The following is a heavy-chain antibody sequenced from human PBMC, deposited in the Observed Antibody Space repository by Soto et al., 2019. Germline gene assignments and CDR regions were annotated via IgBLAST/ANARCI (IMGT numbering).Heavy chain of an antibody. CDR2: IYHSGST. CDR1: GGSXSSSNC. V-gene: IGHV4-4*02. Sequence: SETLSLTCAVSGGSXSSSNCWSWVRQPPGKGLEWIGEIYHSGSTNYNPSLKSRVTISVDKSKNQFSLKLSSVTAADTAVYYCARVSGSYYYGMDVWGQGTTVTVSS. CDR3: ARVSGSYYYGMDV. J-gene: IGHJ6*02. D-gene: IGHD1-26*01.